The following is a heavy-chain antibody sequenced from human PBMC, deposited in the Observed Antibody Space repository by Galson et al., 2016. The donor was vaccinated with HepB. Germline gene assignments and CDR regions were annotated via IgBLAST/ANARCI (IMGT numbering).Heavy chain of an antibody. CDR3: VRAPALPAPSP. Sequence: SLRLSCAASGFTFSTYIMHWVRQAPGKGLEWVALIAYDGSNKYYADSVKGRFTISRDNSKSALYLQMNSLRAEDTAVYYCVRAPALPAPSPWGQGTLVTVSS. CDR1: GFTFSTYI. CDR2: IAYDGSNK. V-gene: IGHV3-30-3*01. J-gene: IGHJ5*02. D-gene: IGHD2-2*02.